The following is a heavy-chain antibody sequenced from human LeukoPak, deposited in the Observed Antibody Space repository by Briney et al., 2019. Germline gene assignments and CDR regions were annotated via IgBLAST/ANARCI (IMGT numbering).Heavy chain of an antibody. CDR1: GFTFSSYG. CDR2: ISYDGRNK. CDR3: AIGGYYDSSGPSPLDY. J-gene: IGHJ4*02. V-gene: IGHV3-30*03. D-gene: IGHD3-22*01. Sequence: QPGTSLRLSCAASGFTFSSYGMHWVRQAPGKGLEWVAVISYDGRNKYYADSVKGRFTISRDNSKNTLYLQMNSLRAEDTAVYYCAIGGYYDSSGPSPLDYWGQGTLVTVSS.